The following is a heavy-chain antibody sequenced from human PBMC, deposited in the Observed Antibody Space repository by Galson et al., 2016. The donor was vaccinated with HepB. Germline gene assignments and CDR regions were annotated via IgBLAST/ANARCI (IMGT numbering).Heavy chain of an antibody. CDR1: GDSISKYY. Sequence: SETLSLTCTVSGDSISKYYWSWIRRPPGKGLEWIACLSHSGSTTYNPSLKSRVTISADTSKNHLSLQLTSVTAADTAVYYCVADGYDTGWYYYWGLGTLVTVSS. CDR3: VADGYDTGWYYY. CDR2: LSHSGST. D-gene: IGHD6-19*01. V-gene: IGHV4-59*01. J-gene: IGHJ4*01.